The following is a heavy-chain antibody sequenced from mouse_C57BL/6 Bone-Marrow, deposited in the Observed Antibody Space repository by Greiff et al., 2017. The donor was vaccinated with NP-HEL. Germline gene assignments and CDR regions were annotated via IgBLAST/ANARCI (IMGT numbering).Heavy chain of an antibody. J-gene: IGHJ2*01. V-gene: IGHV1-72*01. CDR1: GYTLTSYL. CDR2: IDPNSGGT. D-gene: IGHD1-1*01. CDR3: ARYYYGSSSFDY. Sequence: QVQLQQPGAELVKPGASVKLSCKASGYTLTSYLMHWVKQRPGRGLEWIGRIDPNSGGTKYNEKFKSKATMTVDKPSSPAYMQLNSLTAEDSAVSYFARYYYGSSSFDYWGQGTTLTVSS.